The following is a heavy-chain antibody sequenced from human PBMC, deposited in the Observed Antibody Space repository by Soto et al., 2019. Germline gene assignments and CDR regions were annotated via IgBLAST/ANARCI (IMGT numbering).Heavy chain of an antibody. Sequence: QVQLVESGGGVVQPGRSLRLSCAASGFTFSSYGMHWVRQAPGKGLEWVAVISYDGSNKYYADSVKGRFTISRDNSKNTRHLPMNSLRAEDTAVYYCAKDTGLRFLERIWSGMDVWGQGTTATVSS. J-gene: IGHJ6*02. CDR3: AKDTGLRFLERIWSGMDV. CDR2: ISYDGSNK. D-gene: IGHD3-3*01. CDR1: GFTFSSYG. V-gene: IGHV3-30*18.